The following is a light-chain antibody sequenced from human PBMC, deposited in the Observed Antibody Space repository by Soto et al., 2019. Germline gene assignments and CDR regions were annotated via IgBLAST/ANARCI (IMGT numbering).Light chain of an antibody. CDR1: QSVSSNY. Sequence: EIVLTQSPGTLSLSPGERATLSCRASQSVSSNYLAWYQQKPGQAPRLLIYGASSRATGIPDRFSGSGSGTDFTLTISRLEPEDFEVYYCQQYGTSPNTFGQGTQVDIK. CDR2: GAS. J-gene: IGKJ2*01. V-gene: IGKV3-20*01. CDR3: QQYGTSPNT.